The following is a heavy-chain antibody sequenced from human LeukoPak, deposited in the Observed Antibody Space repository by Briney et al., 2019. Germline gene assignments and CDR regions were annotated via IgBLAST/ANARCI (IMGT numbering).Heavy chain of an antibody. CDR2: IYYSGST. CDR3: ARDYRGSESPSIY. J-gene: IGHJ4*02. CDR1: GGSISSYY. D-gene: IGHD3-10*01. V-gene: IGHV4-59*01. Sequence: SETLSLTCTVSGGSISSYYWSWIRQPPGKGLEWIGYIYYSGSTNYNPSLKSRVTISLDTSKTQFSLKLSSVTAADTAVYYCARDYRGSESPSIYWGQGTLVTVSS.